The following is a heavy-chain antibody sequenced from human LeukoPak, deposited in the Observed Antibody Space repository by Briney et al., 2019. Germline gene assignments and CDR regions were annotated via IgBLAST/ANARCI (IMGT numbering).Heavy chain of an antibody. D-gene: IGHD2-2*01. CDR2: IGSSSSYI. J-gene: IGHJ4*02. V-gene: IGHV3-21*01. CDR3: ARDPGGFQLPYYFDY. CDR1: GFTFSSYS. Sequence: PGGSLRLSCAASGFTFSSYSMNWVRQAPGKGLEWVSSIGSSSSYIYYADSVKGRFTISRDNAKNSLYLQMNSLRAEDTAVYYCARDPGGFQLPYYFDYWGQGTLVAVSS.